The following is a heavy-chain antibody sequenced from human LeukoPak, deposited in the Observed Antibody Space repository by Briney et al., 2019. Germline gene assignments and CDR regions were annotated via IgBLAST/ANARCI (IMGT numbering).Heavy chain of an antibody. CDR2: IYHSGST. Sequence: PSQTLSLTCTVSGGSISSGGYYWSWIRQPPGKGLEWIGYIYHSGSTYYNPSLKSRVTISVDRSKNQFSLKLSSVTAADTAVYYCARGRGYSYANTQEGTYWFDPWGQGTLVTVSS. D-gene: IGHD5-18*01. CDR1: GGSISSGGYY. V-gene: IGHV4-30-2*02. J-gene: IGHJ5*02. CDR3: ARGRGYSYANTQEGTYWFDP.